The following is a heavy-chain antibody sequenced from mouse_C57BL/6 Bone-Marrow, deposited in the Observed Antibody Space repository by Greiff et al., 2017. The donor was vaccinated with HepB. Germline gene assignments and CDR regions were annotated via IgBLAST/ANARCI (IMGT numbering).Heavy chain of an antibody. CDR1: GFNIKDDY. V-gene: IGHV14-4*01. CDR2: IDPENGDT. Sequence: VQLQQSGAELVRPGASVKLSCTASGFNIKDDYMHWVKQRPEQGLEWIGWIDPENGDTEYASKFQGKATITADTSSNTAYLQLSSLTSEDTAVDYCTLSLGAYWGQGTLVTVSA. D-gene: IGHD3-3*01. J-gene: IGHJ3*01. CDR3: TLSLGAY.